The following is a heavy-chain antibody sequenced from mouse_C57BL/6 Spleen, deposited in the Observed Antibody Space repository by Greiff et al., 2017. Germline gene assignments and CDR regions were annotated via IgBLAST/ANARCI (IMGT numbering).Heavy chain of an antibody. CDR3: AIHRSYWYFDV. CDR2: IHPSDSDT. V-gene: IGHV1-74*01. Sequence: QVQLKQPGAELVKPGASVKVSCKASGYTFTSYWMHWVKQRPGQGLEWIGRIHPSDSDTNYNQKFKGKATLTVDKSSSTAYMQLSSLTSEDSAVYYCAIHRSYWYFDVWGTGTTVTVSS. CDR1: GYTFTSYW. J-gene: IGHJ1*03.